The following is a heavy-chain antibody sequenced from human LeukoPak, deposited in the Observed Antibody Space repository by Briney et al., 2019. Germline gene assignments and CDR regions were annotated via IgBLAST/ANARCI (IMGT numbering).Heavy chain of an antibody. CDR1: GFTVSSYW. CDR3: ARDRAVAGYYYFDY. V-gene: IGHV3-74*01. D-gene: IGHD6-19*01. Sequence: GGSLRLSCAASGFTVSSYWMHWVRQAPGKGLVWVSRINSDGSSTSYADSVKGRFTISRDNSKNTLYLQMNSLRAEDTAVYYCARDRAVAGYYYFDYWGQGTLVTVSS. J-gene: IGHJ4*02. CDR2: INSDGSST.